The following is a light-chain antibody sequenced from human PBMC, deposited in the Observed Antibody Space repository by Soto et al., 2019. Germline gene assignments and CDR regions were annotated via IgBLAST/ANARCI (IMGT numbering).Light chain of an antibody. CDR3: QKYNNWPPQT. CDR2: GAS. V-gene: IGKV3-15*01. Sequence: EIVMTQSPATLSVSPGERGTLCCRASQRVSSNLAWYQQKPGQAPRLLMYGASTRATGIPARFSGSGSGTEFTLTISSLQSEDCAVYYCQKYNNWPPQTFGQGTKVEIK. J-gene: IGKJ1*01. CDR1: QRVSSN.